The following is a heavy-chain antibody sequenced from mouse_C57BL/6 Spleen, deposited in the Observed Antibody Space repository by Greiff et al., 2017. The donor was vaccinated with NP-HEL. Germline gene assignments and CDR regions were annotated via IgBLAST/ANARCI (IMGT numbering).Heavy chain of an antibody. J-gene: IGHJ2*01. CDR3: ARAGSSIFDY. CDR2: ISSGGSYT. Sequence: EVKLVESGGDLVKPGGSLKLSCAASGFTFSSYGMSWVRQTPDKRLEWVATISSGGSYTYYPDSVKGRFTISRDNAKNTLYLQMSSLKSEDTAMYYCARAGSSIFDYWGQGTTLTVSS. CDR1: GFTFSSYG. D-gene: IGHD1-1*01. V-gene: IGHV5-6*01.